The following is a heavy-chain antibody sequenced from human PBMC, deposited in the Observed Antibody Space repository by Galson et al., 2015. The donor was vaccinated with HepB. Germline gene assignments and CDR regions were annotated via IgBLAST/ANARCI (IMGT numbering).Heavy chain of an antibody. Sequence: ETLSLTCTVSGGSMTNFYGSWIRQSPGKGLEWIGYVYYSGNTKYNPSFGSRVTISVDTPKNQFSLKMSSVTAADTAVYYCARGSWGGGQWGQGNLVTVSS. CDR1: GGSMTNFY. CDR2: VYYSGNT. CDR3: ARGSWGGGQ. V-gene: IGHV4-59*13. D-gene: IGHD3-16*01. J-gene: IGHJ4*02.